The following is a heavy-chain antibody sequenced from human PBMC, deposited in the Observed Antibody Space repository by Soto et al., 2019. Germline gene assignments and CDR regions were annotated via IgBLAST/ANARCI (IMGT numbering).Heavy chain of an antibody. V-gene: IGHV4-31*03. CDR2: IYYSGST. J-gene: IGHJ4*02. D-gene: IGHD5-12*01. CDR3: ATHPVDIVATGGEDDY. CDR1: GGSISSGGYY. Sequence: QVQLQESGPGLVKPSQTLSLNCTVSGGSISSGGYYWSWIRQHPGKGLEWIGYIYYSGSTYYNPSLKRRVTISVDTSKNQFSLKLSSVTAADTAVYYCATHPVDIVATGGEDDYWGQGTLVTVSS.